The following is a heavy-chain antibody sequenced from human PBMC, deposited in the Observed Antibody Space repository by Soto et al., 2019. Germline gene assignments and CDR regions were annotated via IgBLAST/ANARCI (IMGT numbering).Heavy chain of an antibody. CDR3: ARVHLLAAGKIIYDY. CDR1: AGTFSSYA. J-gene: IGHJ4*02. D-gene: IGHD6-13*01. Sequence: SVKVSCNASAGTFSSYAISWVRQAPGQGLESLGGVIPILGTVNYSQKFHSRVTITADESTSTAHTGPMSPRSEDMAVYYCARVHLLAAGKIIYDYRGPGRLVT. V-gene: IGHV1-69*13. CDR2: VIPILGTV.